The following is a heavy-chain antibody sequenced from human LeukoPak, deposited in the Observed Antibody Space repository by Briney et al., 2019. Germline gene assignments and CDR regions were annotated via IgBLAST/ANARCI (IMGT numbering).Heavy chain of an antibody. CDR3: AREGCSSTSCYTDYFDY. D-gene: IGHD2-2*02. V-gene: IGHV3-7*01. J-gene: IGHJ4*02. CDR1: GFTFSSYW. Sequence: GGSLRLSCAASGFTFSSYWMSWVRQAPGKGLEWVANIKQDGSEKYYVDSVKGRFTISRDNAKNSLYLQMNSLRAEDTAVYYCAREGCSSTSCYTDYFDYWGQGTLVTASS. CDR2: IKQDGSEK.